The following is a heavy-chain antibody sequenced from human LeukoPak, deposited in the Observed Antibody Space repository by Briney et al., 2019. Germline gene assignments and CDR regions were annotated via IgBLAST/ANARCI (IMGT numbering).Heavy chain of an antibody. V-gene: IGHV5-51*01. J-gene: IGHJ4*02. D-gene: IGHD3-22*01. Sequence: GESLQVSCKASGYNFPGDWIGWVRQVSGKGLEWMGIIYPQDSDTRYSPSFEGQVIISVDKSINTAYLQWNSLKPSDTAMYYCARIYTDGSGFLGHWGQGTRVTVSS. CDR2: IYPQDSDT. CDR1: GYNFPGDW. CDR3: ARIYTDGSGFLGH.